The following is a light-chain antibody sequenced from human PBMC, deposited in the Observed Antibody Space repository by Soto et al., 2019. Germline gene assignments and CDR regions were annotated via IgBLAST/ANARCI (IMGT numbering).Light chain of an antibody. V-gene: IGLV1-40*01. CDR2: GHT. Sequence: QSVLTQPPSVSGAPGQRVTISCTGSSSNIGAGYDVHWYQQLPGTAPKLLINGHTNGPSGVPERFSGSKSGTSASLAISGLQAEDEADYYCSSFTSSSTVVFGGGTKVTVL. J-gene: IGLJ2*01. CDR1: SSNIGAGYD. CDR3: SSFTSSSTVV.